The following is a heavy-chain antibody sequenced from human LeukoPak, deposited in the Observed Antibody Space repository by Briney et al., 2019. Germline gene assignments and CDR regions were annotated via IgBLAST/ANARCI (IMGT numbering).Heavy chain of an antibody. V-gene: IGHV3-73*01. J-gene: IGHJ3*02. CDR1: GFTFSGSA. Sequence: QPGGSLRLSCAASGFTFSGSAMHWVRQASGKGLEWVCHIRSKANSFATAYGVSVKGRFAISRDDSKNTAYLQMSSLKTEDTAVYYCTIYSGSFPDAFDIWGQGTMVTVSS. CDR3: TIYSGSFPDAFDI. CDR2: IRSKANSFAT. D-gene: IGHD1-26*01.